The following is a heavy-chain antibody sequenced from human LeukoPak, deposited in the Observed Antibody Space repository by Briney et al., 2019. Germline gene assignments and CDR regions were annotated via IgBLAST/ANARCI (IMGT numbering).Heavy chain of an antibody. V-gene: IGHV4-34*01. CDR3: ARRGPNPLYYYYDYMDV. CDR1: GWTFSGYY. J-gene: IGHJ6*03. CDR2: INHSGST. D-gene: IGHD1-14*01. Sequence: SETLCLTCAAYGWTFSGYYWSWIRQPPGKGLEWIGEINHSGSTNYNPSLKSRVTISVDTSKNQCSLKLSSVTAADTAVYYCARRGPNPLYYYYDYMDVWGKGTTVTVSS.